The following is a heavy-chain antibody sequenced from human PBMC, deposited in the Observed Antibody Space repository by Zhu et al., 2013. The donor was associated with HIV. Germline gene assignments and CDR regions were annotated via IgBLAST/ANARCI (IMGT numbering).Heavy chain of an antibody. CDR2: INTKKGNT. J-gene: IGHJ3*02. D-gene: IGHD3-10*01. CDR3: ARDPRLENSGNAFDI. V-gene: IGHV1-18*01. CDR1: GYTFTNYG. Sequence: VQLVQSGPEVKKPGASVKVSCKASGYTFTNYGIAWVRQAPGQRLEWLGWINTKKGNTNYAHNFQGRITMTADTSTTTAYMELKSLRSGDTAIYYCARDPRLENSGNAFDIWGQGTMVTVSS.